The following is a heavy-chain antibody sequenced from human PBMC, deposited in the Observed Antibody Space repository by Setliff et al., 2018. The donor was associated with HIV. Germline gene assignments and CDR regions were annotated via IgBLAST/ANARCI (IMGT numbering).Heavy chain of an antibody. V-gene: IGHV1-18*01. Sequence: ASVKVSCKASGYTFTSYAMHWVRQAPGQGLEWMGWISAYNGNTNYAQNFEGRVTMTRDTSTNTVYMELRSLTSEDTAVFYCAREYHIEATYTRLANYFDSWGQGALVTVSS. CDR3: AREYHIEATYTRLANYFDS. J-gene: IGHJ4*02. D-gene: IGHD6-19*01. CDR2: ISAYNGNT. CDR1: GYTFTSYA.